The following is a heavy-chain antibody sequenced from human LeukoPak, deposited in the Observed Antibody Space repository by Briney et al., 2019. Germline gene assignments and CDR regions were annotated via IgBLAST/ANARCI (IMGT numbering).Heavy chain of an antibody. CDR2: ISSSSSHI. CDR3: ARDLGYSSSWYHFDY. Sequence: GGSLRLSCAASGFTFSSYSMNWVRQAPGKGLEWVSSISSSSSHIYYADSVKGRFTISRDNAKNSLYLQMNSLRAEDTAVYYCARDLGYSSSWYHFDYWGQGTLVTVSS. D-gene: IGHD6-13*01. CDR1: GFTFSSYS. V-gene: IGHV3-21*01. J-gene: IGHJ4*02.